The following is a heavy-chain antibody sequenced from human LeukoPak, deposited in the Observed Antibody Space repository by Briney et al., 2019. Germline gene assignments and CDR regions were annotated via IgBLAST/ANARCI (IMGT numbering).Heavy chain of an antibody. Sequence: GGSLRLSCAASGFTFSSYGTHWVRQAPGKGLEWVAVIWYDGSNKYYADSVKGRFTISRDNSQNTLYLQMNSLRAEDTAVYYCVRELGSGWMEGYLDYRGQGTLVTVSS. CDR2: IWYDGSNK. CDR3: VRELGSGWMEGYLDY. V-gene: IGHV3-33*01. J-gene: IGHJ4*02. D-gene: IGHD6-19*01. CDR1: GFTFSSYG.